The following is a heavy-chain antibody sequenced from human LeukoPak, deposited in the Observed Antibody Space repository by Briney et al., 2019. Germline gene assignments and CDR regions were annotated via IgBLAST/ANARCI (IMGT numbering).Heavy chain of an antibody. CDR1: GFTFSSYA. J-gene: IGHJ6*02. CDR2: ISGSGGST. D-gene: IGHD3-3*01. V-gene: IGHV3-23*01. CDR3: AKDSYDFWSGYSGYGMDV. Sequence: PGRSLRLSCAASGFTFSSYAMSWVRQAPGKGLEWVSAISGSGGSTYYADSVKGRFTISRDNSKNTLYLQMNSLRAEDTAVYYCAKDSYDFWSGYSGYGMDVWGQGTTVTVSS.